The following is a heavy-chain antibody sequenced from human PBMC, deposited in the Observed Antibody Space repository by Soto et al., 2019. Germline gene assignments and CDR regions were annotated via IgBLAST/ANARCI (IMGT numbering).Heavy chain of an antibody. D-gene: IGHD2-2*01. J-gene: IGHJ6*02. CDR2: IVVGSGNT. CDR1: GFTFTSSA. Sequence: SLKVSCKASGFTFTSSAVQWVRQARGQRLEWIGWIVVGSGNTNYAQKFQERVTITRDMSTSTAYMELSSLRSEDAAVYYCAADPGGVVVPDAILRGYYYGMDVWGQGTTVTVSS. V-gene: IGHV1-58*01. CDR3: AADPGGVVVPDAILRGYYYGMDV.